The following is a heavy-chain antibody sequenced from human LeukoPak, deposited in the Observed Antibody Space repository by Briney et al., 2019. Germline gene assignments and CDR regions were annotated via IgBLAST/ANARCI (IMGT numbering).Heavy chain of an antibody. D-gene: IGHD6-19*01. CDR3: ARDKTYSSGSGGY. J-gene: IGHJ4*02. V-gene: IGHV3-21*01. CDR1: GFTFSSYS. Sequence: GGSLRLSCAASGFTFSSYSMNWVRQAPGKGLEWVSSISSSSSYMYYADSVKGRFTISRDNAKNSLYLQMNSLRAEDTAVYYCARDKTYSSGSGGYWGQGTLVTVSS. CDR2: ISSSSSYM.